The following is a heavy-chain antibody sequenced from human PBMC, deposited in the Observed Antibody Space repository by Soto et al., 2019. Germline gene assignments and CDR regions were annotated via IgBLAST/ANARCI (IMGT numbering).Heavy chain of an antibody. Sequence: SVKVSCKASGGTFSSYTISWVRQAPGQGLEWMGRIIPILGITNYAQKFQGRVTITADKSTSTAYMDLSSLRSEDAAVYYCASRYCSGGRCYQLFDYWGQGTLVTVSS. CDR3: ASRYCSGGRCYQLFDY. CDR2: IIPILGIT. V-gene: IGHV1-69*02. CDR1: GGTFSSYT. J-gene: IGHJ4*02. D-gene: IGHD2-15*01.